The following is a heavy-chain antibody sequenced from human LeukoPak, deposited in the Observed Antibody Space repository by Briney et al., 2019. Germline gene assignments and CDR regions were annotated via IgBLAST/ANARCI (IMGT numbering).Heavy chain of an antibody. Sequence: SQTLSLTCTVSGGSISSYYWSWIRQPPGKGLEWIGYIYGSGNTNYNPSLKSRVTMSIDTSKNQFSLKLTSVTAADTATYYCARETSLAGFASGLGFNYWGQGILVTVSS. CDR1: GGSISSYY. D-gene: IGHD6-19*01. CDR3: ARETSLAGFASGLGFNY. J-gene: IGHJ4*02. V-gene: IGHV4-59*01. CDR2: IYGSGNT.